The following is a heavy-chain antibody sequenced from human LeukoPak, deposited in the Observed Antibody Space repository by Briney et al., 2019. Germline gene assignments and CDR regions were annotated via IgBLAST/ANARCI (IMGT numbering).Heavy chain of an antibody. Sequence: ASVKVSCKASGYTFTSYYMHWVRQAPRQGLEWMGIINPSGGSTSYAQKFQGRVTMTRDTSTSTVYMELSSLRSEDTAVYYCARIGDSTSCYGPCAYFDYWGQGTLVTVSS. CDR1: GYTFTSYY. CDR3: ARIGDSTSCYGPCAYFDY. J-gene: IGHJ4*02. CDR2: INPSGGST. D-gene: IGHD2-2*01. V-gene: IGHV1-46*01.